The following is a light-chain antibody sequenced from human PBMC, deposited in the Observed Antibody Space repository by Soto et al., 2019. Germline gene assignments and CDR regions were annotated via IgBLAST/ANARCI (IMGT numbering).Light chain of an antibody. V-gene: IGKV1-39*01. CDR3: QQSYSTPSIA. CDR1: QSISGW. CDR2: DAS. J-gene: IGKJ5*01. Sequence: MNKSLSTLSASVVDRVTITCRVCQSISGWLPWYQQKAGKAPKLLIYDASRLESGVPSSFSGSASGADFTLTISCLHSAEFATYYCQQSYSTPSIASCQGTRLE.